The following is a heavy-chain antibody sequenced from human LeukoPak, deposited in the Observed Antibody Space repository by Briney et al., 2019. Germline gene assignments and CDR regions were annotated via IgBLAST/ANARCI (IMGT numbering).Heavy chain of an antibody. CDR3: VNQLGYCSSTSCFLDY. D-gene: IGHD2-2*01. V-gene: IGHV1-18*01. Sequence: GASVKVSCKASGYTFTSYGISWVRQAPGQGLEWMGWISAYNGNTNYAQKLQGRVTMTTDTSTSTAYMELRSLRSDDTAVYYCVNQLGYCSSTSCFLDYWGQGTLVTVSS. CDR2: ISAYNGNT. J-gene: IGHJ4*02. CDR1: GYTFTSYG.